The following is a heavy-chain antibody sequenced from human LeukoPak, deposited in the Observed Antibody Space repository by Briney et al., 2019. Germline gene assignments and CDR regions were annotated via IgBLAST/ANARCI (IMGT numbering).Heavy chain of an antibody. Sequence: SETLSLTCTVSGGSISSSNFYWGWIRQPPGKGLEWIGEINHSGSTNYNPSLKSRVTISVDTSKNQFSLKLSSVTAADTAVYYRARPRSNRYCSSTSWSSKGSSSCNAWFDPWGQGTLVTVSS. J-gene: IGHJ5*02. CDR2: INHSGST. D-gene: IGHD2-2*01. CDR1: GGSISSSNFY. CDR3: ARPRSNRYCSSTSWSSKGSSSCNAWFDP. V-gene: IGHV4-39*07.